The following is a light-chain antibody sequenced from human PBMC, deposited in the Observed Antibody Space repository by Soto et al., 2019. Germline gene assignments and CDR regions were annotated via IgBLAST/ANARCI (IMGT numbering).Light chain of an antibody. V-gene: IGKV1-5*01. J-gene: IGKJ1*01. CDR2: DAS. Sequence: DIQMTQSPSTLSAYVGDRVTITCRASQRITNWVAWYQQKPGKAPKLPIYDASNLESGVPSRFSGGGSGTDFTFTVISLQPDDFATYYCQQYNNYSPTFGQGTKV. CDR3: QQYNNYSPT. CDR1: QRITNW.